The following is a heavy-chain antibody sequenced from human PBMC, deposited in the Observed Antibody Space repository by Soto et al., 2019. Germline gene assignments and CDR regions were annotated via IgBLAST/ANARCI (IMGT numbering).Heavy chain of an antibody. CDR1: GYTFTGYY. CDR2: INPNSGGT. J-gene: IGHJ3*02. D-gene: IGHD3-3*01. Sequence: ASVKVSCKASGYTFTGYYMHWVRQAPGQGLEWMGWINPNSGGTNYAQKFQGWVTMTRDTSISTAYMELSRLRSDDTAVYYCARAPVLRFLEWGGGDHDAFDIWGQGTMVTVSS. CDR3: ARAPVLRFLEWGGGDHDAFDI. V-gene: IGHV1-2*04.